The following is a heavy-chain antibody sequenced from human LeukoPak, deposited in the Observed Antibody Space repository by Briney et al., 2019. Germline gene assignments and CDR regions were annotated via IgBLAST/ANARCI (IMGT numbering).Heavy chain of an antibody. D-gene: IGHD4-17*01. CDR1: GYTFTSYG. Sequence: ASVKVSCKASGYTFTSYGISWVRQAPGQGLEWMGWISAYNGNTNYAQKLQGRVTMTTDTSTSTAYMELRSLRSDDTAVYYCAKTTTADNWFDPWGQGTLVTVSS. J-gene: IGHJ5*02. CDR2: ISAYNGNT. V-gene: IGHV1-18*01. CDR3: AKTTTADNWFDP.